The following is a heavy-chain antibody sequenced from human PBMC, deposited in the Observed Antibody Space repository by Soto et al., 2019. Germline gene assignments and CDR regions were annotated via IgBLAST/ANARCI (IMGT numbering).Heavy chain of an antibody. CDR1: GNTFTNYY. V-gene: IGHV1-46*01. D-gene: IGHD2-21*02. CDR3: ARGGHVVVVTAAFDY. Sequence: QVQLMQSGAEVKKPGASVKVSCKASGNTFTNYYIHWVRQAPGQGLEWMGTINPSGGHTTYAQKFRGRVRMTRDTSTSTLYMELTSLRSEDTAVYYCARGGHVVVVTAAFDYWGQGILVTVSS. J-gene: IGHJ4*02. CDR2: INPSGGHT.